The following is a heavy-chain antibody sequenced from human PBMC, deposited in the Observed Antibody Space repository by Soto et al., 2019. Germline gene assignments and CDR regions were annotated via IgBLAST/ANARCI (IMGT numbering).Heavy chain of an antibody. V-gene: IGHV1-58*01. CDR2: IVVGSGNT. Sequence: EASVKVSCKASGFTFTSSAVQWVRQARGQRLEWIGWIVVGSGNTNYAQKFQERVTITRDMSTSTAYMELSSLRSEDTAVYYCVRRYYDSSGYSSAFDIWGQGTMVTVSS. CDR1: GFTFTSSA. D-gene: IGHD3-22*01. CDR3: VRRYYDSSGYSSAFDI. J-gene: IGHJ3*02.